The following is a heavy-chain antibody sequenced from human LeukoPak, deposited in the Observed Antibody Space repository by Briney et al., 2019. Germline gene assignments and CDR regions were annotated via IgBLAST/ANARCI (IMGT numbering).Heavy chain of an antibody. J-gene: IGHJ4*02. CDR1: GFTFSSYG. Sequence: GGTLRLSCAASGFTFSSYGMSWVRQAPGKGLEWVSAISGSGSSTYYADSVKGRFTISRDNSKNTLYLQMNSLRAEDTAVYYCAKDDAVSSITMTYADYWGQGTLVTVSS. D-gene: IGHD3-22*01. CDR2: ISGSGSST. V-gene: IGHV3-23*01. CDR3: AKDDAVSSITMTYADY.